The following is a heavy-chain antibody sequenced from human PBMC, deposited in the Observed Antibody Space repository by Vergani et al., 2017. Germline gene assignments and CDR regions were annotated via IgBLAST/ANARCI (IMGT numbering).Heavy chain of an antibody. D-gene: IGHD7-27*01. CDR3: TTLSPNWAHW. CDR1: GFSFSNAW. V-gene: IGHV3-15*01. CDR2: IKSQIDGGTT. J-gene: IGHJ4*02. Sequence: VQLVESGGGVVQSGESLRLSCVASGFSFSNAWMTWVRQGPGKGLEWVGRIKSQIDGGTTDYAAPVKGRFTISRDDSTNMLYLHMNSLKTEDTAVYYCTTLSPNWAHWWGQGTLVNVSS.